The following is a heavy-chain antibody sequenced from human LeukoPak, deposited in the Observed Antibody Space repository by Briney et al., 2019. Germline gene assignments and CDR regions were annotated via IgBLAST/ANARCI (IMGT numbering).Heavy chain of an antibody. Sequence: ASVTVSCKASGYTLTSYGISWVRQAPGQGLEWMGWISAYNGNTNYAQKLQGRVTMTTDTSTSTAYMELRSLRSDDTTVYYCARDRLRSSSNWFDPWGQGTLVTVSS. V-gene: IGHV1-18*01. J-gene: IGHJ5*02. CDR1: GYTLTSYG. CDR3: ARDRLRSSSNWFDP. D-gene: IGHD3-10*02. CDR2: ISAYNGNT.